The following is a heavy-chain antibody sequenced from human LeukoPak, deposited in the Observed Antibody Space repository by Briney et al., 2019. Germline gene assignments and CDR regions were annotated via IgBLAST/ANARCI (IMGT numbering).Heavy chain of an antibody. CDR2: ISNSGSTI. D-gene: IGHD1-26*01. CDR1: GLTFSDYY. CDR3: ARARGLGPGGHFDL. Sequence: PEGSLRLSCAASGLTFSDYYMSWIRQAPGEGLEWVSYISNSGSTIYYADSVKGRFTISRDNAKNSLHLQTDSLRAEDTAVYYCARARGLGPGGHFDLWGRGTLVTVSS. J-gene: IGHJ2*01. V-gene: IGHV3-11*04.